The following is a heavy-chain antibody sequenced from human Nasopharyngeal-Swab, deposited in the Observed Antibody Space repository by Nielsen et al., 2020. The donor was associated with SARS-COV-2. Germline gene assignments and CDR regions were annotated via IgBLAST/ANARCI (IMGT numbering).Heavy chain of an antibody. CDR2: TWYDGSKK. CDR1: GFTYKYG. J-gene: IGHJ4*02. CDR3: VSAGSIEY. Sequence: GESLTISCVASGFTYKYGMNWVRQAPGKGLEWVPVTWYDGSKKFYAESVKGRFSISRDESKNTVYLQMSSLRVEDTAVYYCVSAGSIEYWGPGTLVTVSS. V-gene: IGHV3-33*01. D-gene: IGHD3-10*01.